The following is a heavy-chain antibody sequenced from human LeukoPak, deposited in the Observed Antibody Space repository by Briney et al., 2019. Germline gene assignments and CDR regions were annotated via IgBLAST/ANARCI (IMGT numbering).Heavy chain of an antibody. CDR3: AKGPYYYGSGSYTDY. D-gene: IGHD3-10*01. J-gene: IGHJ4*02. V-gene: IGHV3-23*01. CDR1: GFTFSSYA. CDR2: ISGSGGST. Sequence: GGPLRLSCAASGFTFSSYAMSWVRQAPGKGLEWVSAISGSGGSTYYADSVKGRFTISRDNSKNTLYLQMNSLRAGDTAVYYCAKGPYYYGSGSYTDYWGQGTLVTVSS.